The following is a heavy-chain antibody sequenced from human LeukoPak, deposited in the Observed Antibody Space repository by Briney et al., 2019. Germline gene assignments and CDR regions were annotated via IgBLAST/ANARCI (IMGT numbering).Heavy chain of an antibody. D-gene: IGHD2-21*02. CDR2: IYYSGST. CDR3: ARGAVVTAPAGFDY. J-gene: IGHJ4*02. V-gene: IGHV4-31*03. CDR1: GGSISSGGYY. Sequence: SQTLSLTCTVSGGSISSGGYYWSWIRQHPGKGLEWIGYIYYSGSTYYNPSLKSRVTISVDTSKNQFSLKLSSVTAADTAVYYCARGAVVTAPAGFDYWGQGTLVTVSS.